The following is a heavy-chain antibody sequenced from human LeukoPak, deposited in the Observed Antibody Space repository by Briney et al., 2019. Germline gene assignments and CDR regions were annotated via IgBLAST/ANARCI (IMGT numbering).Heavy chain of an antibody. Sequence: ASVKVSCKAFGYTFTSYGISWVRQAPGQGLEWMGWISAYNGNTNYAQKLQGRVTMTTDTSTSTAYMELRSLRSDDTAVYYCARDPEDIVVVVAATPPLDYWGQGTLVTVSS. D-gene: IGHD2-15*01. J-gene: IGHJ4*02. CDR3: ARDPEDIVVVVAATPPLDY. CDR1: GYTFTSYG. V-gene: IGHV1-18*04. CDR2: ISAYNGNT.